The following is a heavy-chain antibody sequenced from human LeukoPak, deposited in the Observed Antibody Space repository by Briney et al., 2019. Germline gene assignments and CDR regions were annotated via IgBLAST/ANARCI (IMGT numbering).Heavy chain of an antibody. CDR2: INHSGST. CDR1: GGSFSGYY. D-gene: IGHD1-26*01. J-gene: IGHJ4*02. V-gene: IGHV4-34*01. CDR3: ARRIVGATDYFDN. Sequence: SETLSLTCAVYGGSFSGYYWSWIRQPPGKGLEWIGEINHSGSTNYNPSLKSRVTISVDTSKNQFSLKLSSVTAADTAVYYCARRIVGATDYFDNWGQGTLVTVSS.